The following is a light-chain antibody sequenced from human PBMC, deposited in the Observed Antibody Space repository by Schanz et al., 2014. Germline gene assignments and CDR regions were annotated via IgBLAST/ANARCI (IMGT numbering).Light chain of an antibody. CDR2: AAS. V-gene: IGKV1-9*01. CDR1: QSINNC. Sequence: DIQMTQSPSTLSASVGDRVTITCRASQSINNCLAWYQQKPGKAPKLLIYAASTLQSGVPSRFSGSGSGTESTLTISSRHPEDVATDYYQQLKSYPPPAFGPGTKVEVK. CDR3: QQLKSYPPPA. J-gene: IGKJ3*01.